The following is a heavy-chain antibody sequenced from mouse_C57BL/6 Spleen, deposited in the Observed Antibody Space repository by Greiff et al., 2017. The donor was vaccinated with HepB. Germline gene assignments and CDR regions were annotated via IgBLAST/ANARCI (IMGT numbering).Heavy chain of an antibody. CDR1: GYTFTSYW. J-gene: IGHJ3*01. D-gene: IGHD1-1*01. Sequence: VQLQQPGAELVKPGASVKMSCKASGYTFTSYWITWVKQRPGQGLEWIGDIYPGSGSTNYNEKFKSKATLTVDTSSSTAYMQLSSLTSEDSAVYYCARPDYGRAGFAYWGQGTLVTVSA. CDR2: IYPGSGST. CDR3: ARPDYGRAGFAY. V-gene: IGHV1-55*01.